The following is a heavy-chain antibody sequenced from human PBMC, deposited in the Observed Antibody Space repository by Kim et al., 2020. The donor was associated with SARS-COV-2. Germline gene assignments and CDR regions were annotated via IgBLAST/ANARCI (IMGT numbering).Heavy chain of an antibody. CDR3: ARDLGLNLDY. Sequence: YNDYAESVKSRIKINADTSNNQFSLQLKSVTPEDTAVYFCARDLGLNLDYWGQGALVTVSS. V-gene: IGHV6-1*01. D-gene: IGHD1-26*01. CDR2: YN. J-gene: IGHJ4*02.